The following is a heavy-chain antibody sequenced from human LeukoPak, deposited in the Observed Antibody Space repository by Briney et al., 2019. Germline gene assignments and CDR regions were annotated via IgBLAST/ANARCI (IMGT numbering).Heavy chain of an antibody. CDR2: IKEDGGRK. CDR3: ARDSVASGSLDY. D-gene: IGHD3-10*01. J-gene: IGHJ4*02. Sequence: PGGSLRLSCAASGFTFSSYWMHWVRQPPGKGLEWVANIKEDGGRKHYADSVGGRFTISRDNTKNSLYLQMNSLRAEDTAVYYCARDSVASGSLDYWGQGALVTVSS. V-gene: IGHV3-7*01. CDR1: GFTFSSYW.